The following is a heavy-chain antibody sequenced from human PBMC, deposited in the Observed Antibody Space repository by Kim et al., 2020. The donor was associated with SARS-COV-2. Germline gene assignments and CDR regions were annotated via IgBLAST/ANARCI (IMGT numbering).Heavy chain of an antibody. CDR3: ARDRGGWFGELGFDY. Sequence: PSLKRRVTISVDTSKNQFSLKLCSVTAADTAVYYCARDRGGWFGELGFDYWGQGTLVTVSS. D-gene: IGHD3-10*01. J-gene: IGHJ4*02. V-gene: IGHV4-59*01.